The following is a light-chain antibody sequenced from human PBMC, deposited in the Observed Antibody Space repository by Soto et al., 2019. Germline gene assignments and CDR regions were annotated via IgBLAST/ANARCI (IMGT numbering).Light chain of an antibody. J-gene: IGLJ2*01. CDR3: SSYTTRSALYVV. V-gene: IGLV2-14*01. CDR1: SSDVGGYNY. CDR2: DVT. Sequence: QSVLTQPASVSGSPGQSITISCTGTSSDVGGYNYVSWYQQHPGKAPKLMIYDVTNRASGVSNRLSGSKSGDTASLTISGLQAEDEADDYCSSYTTRSALYVVFGGGTKLTVL.